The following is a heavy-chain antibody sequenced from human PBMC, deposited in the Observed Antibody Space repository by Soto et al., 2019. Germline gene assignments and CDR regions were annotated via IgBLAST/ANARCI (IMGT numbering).Heavy chain of an antibody. Sequence: PGESLKISCRGSGYSFTSYWISWVRQMPGKGLEWMGRIDPSDSYTNYSPSFQGHVTISADNSISTAYLQWSSLRASDTAIYYCASPEYSSSPDLRYYYGMDVWGQGTTVTVSS. D-gene: IGHD6-6*01. CDR1: GYSFTSYW. CDR2: IDPSDSYT. J-gene: IGHJ6*02. V-gene: IGHV5-10-1*01. CDR3: ASPEYSSSPDLRYYYGMDV.